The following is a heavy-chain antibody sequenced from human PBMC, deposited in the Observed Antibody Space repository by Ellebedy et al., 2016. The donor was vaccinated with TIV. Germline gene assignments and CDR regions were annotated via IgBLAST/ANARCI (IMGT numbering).Heavy chain of an antibody. V-gene: IGHV1-18*04. CDR3: ARMLVATSNYGMDV. D-gene: IGHD5-12*01. Sequence: ASVKVSCKASGYTFINYGFSWVRQAPGQGLELMGWISGYNGNTNYAQKFQGRVTMTTDTSTSTAYMELSSLRSEDTAVYYCARMLVATSNYGMDVWGQGTTVTVSS. CDR1: GYTFINYG. CDR2: ISGYNGNT. J-gene: IGHJ6*02.